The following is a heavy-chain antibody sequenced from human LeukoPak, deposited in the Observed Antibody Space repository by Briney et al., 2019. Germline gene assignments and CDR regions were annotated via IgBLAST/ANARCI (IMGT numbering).Heavy chain of an antibody. D-gene: IGHD3-9*01. CDR1: GFTVRSHY. Sequence: GGSLRLSRAGSGFTVRSHYMSWARQAPGKGLEGVAVIYGGGTTHYTDSVKGRFTISRDNSKNTLYLQMNSLRAEDTAVYYCARDSGPFDYLLSFDYWGQGTLVTVSS. V-gene: IGHV3-66*01. J-gene: IGHJ4*02. CDR3: ARDSGPFDYLLSFDY. CDR2: IYGGGTT.